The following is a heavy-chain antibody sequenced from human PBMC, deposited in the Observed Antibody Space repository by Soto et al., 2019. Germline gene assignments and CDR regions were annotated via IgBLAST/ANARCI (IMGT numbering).Heavy chain of an antibody. CDR1: GYTFTNYG. Sequence: QVQLVQSGAEVKKPGASVKVSCKASGYTFTNYGISWVRQAPGQGPEWMGWISAYNGNTNYAQKLQGRVTMTSDTSANIAYMELRSLSSDDTAVYYCARVKYTIFGGVISPFDHWGQGALVTVSS. V-gene: IGHV1-18*01. J-gene: IGHJ4*02. D-gene: IGHD3-3*01. CDR2: ISAYNGNT. CDR3: ARVKYTIFGGVISPFDH.